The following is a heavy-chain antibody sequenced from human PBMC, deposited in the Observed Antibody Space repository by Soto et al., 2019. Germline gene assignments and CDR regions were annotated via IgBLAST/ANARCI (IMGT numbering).Heavy chain of an antibody. V-gene: IGHV4-59*01. CDR2: IYYSGNA. Sequence: PSETLSLTCTVSGGSISSYYWSWIRQPPGKGLEWIGYIYYSGNANYNPSLKSRVTISVDTSKNQFSLKLSSVTAADTAVYYCARTRVVATYFDYWGQGTLVTVSS. CDR3: ARTRVVATYFDY. D-gene: IGHD5-12*01. J-gene: IGHJ4*02. CDR1: GGSISSYY.